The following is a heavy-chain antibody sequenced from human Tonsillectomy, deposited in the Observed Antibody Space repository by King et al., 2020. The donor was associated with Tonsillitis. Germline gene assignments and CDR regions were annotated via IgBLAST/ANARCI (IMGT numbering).Heavy chain of an antibody. CDR3: AKSGGVAATGTFRDYYYYYMDV. CDR2: ISGSGDNT. D-gene: IGHD6-13*01. V-gene: IGHV3-23*04. CDR1: GFTFSSFA. J-gene: IGHJ6*03. Sequence: VQLVESGGGLVQPGGSLRLSCAASGFTFSSFAMNWVRQAPGKGLEWVSAISGSGDNTFYADSVKARFTISRDNSKNTLFLQMNSLRADDTAVYYCAKSGGVAATGTFRDYYYYYMDVWGKGTTVTVSS.